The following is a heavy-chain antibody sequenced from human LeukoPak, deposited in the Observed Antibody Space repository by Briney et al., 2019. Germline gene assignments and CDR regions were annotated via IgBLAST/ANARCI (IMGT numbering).Heavy chain of an antibody. V-gene: IGHV4-34*01. Sequence: KPSETLSLTCTVSGGSISSYYWSWIRQPPGKGLEWIGEINHSGSTNYNPSLKSRVTISVDTSKNQFSLKLSSVTAADTAVYYCARGGAGVQAGETYYYDSSGYCFDYWGQGTLVTVSS. CDR3: ARGGAGVQAGETYYYDSSGYCFDY. J-gene: IGHJ4*02. CDR1: GGSISSYY. D-gene: IGHD3-22*01. CDR2: INHSGST.